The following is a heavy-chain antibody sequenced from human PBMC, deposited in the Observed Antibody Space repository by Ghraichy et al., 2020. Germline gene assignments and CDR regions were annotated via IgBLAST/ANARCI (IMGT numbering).Heavy chain of an antibody. V-gene: IGHV3-30*18. J-gene: IGHJ4*02. D-gene: IGHD3-10*01. Sequence: GGSLRLSCAASGYTFSSYGMHWVRQAPGKGLEWVAVISDDGSEKYYADSVKGRFTISRATSKNTLYLQMNTLSAEDTAVYYCAKDLGYYDGSGSYDRPNYWGQGTLVTVSS. CDR1: GYTFSSYG. CDR2: ISDDGSEK. CDR3: AKDLGYYDGSGSYDRPNY.